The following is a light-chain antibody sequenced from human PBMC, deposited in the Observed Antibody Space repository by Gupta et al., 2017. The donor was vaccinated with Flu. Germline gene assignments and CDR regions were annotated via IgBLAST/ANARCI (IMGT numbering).Light chain of an antibody. V-gene: IGLV2-14*01. CDR3: SSFTSSKTWV. Sequence: QSALTQPASVSGSPGQSIAISCTGTSTDVGAYNYVSWYQHYPGKAPHLMIYEVSNRPAGVSNRFSVSKSGNTASLTISGLQTDDEADYYCSSFTSSKTWVFGGGTKLTVL. CDR2: EVS. CDR1: STDVGAYNY. J-gene: IGLJ3*02.